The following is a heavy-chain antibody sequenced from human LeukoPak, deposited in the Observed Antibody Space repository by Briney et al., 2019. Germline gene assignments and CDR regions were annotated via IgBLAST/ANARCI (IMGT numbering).Heavy chain of an antibody. CDR2: IYYSGST. D-gene: IGHD2-15*01. J-gene: IGHJ6*02. Sequence: KPSETLSLTCSVSDGSISSYYWSWIRQPPGKGLEWIGYIYYSGSTNYNPSLKSRVTISVDTSKNQFSLKLSSVTAADTAVYYCARVGGSSWSYYYYYGMDVWGQGTTVTVSS. CDR3: ARVGGSSWSYYYYYGMDV. CDR1: DGSISSYY. V-gene: IGHV4-59*01.